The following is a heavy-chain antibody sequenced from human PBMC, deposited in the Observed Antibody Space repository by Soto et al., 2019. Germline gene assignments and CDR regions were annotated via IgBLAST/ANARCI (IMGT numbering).Heavy chain of an antibody. CDR3: AKDLVRYDSSGYFDS. V-gene: IGHV3-30*18. CDR1: GFTFSSYA. D-gene: IGHD3-22*01. Sequence: QLQLVESGGGVAQPGRSLRISCSASGFTFSSYAMHWVRQAPGKGLEWVAVMSYDGTDKYYVDSVKGRFTISRDNSKNTLFLQMHSLTTEDTAVYFCAKDLVRYDSSGYFDSWGQGTLVTVS. CDR2: MSYDGTDK. J-gene: IGHJ4*02.